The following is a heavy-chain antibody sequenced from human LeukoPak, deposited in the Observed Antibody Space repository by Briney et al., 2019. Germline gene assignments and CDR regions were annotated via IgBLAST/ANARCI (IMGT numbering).Heavy chain of an antibody. CDR2: INPNSGDT. V-gene: IGHV1-2*02. CDR3: ARAPTFDI. J-gene: IGHJ3*02. CDR1: GYTFTGYY. Sequence: ASVRVSCKASGYTFTGYYMHWVRQAPGQGLEWMGWINPNSGDTNSAQNFQGRVTMTRDTSISTAYMELTRLRSDDTAVYYCARAPTFDICGQGTMVTVSS.